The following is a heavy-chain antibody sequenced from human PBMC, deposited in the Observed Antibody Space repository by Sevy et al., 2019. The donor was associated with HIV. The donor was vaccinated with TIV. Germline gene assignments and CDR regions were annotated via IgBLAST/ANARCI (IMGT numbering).Heavy chain of an antibody. J-gene: IGHJ4*02. CDR1: GFMFSGVG. Sequence: GGSLRLSCAASGFMFSGVGMSWVRQAPGKIPELVANIKEDGSEKRYEDSVKGRFTISRDNAKNSLFLQMDSLRVEDPAVYYCARGPFWGPGALVTVSS. CDR2: IKEDGSEK. CDR3: ARGPF. V-gene: IGHV3-7*01.